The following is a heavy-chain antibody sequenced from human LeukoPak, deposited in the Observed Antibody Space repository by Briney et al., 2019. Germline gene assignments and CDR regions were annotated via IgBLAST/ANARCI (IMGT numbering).Heavy chain of an antibody. CDR1: GFTVSSNY. V-gene: IGHV3-23*01. CDR3: AKPKAALTVTTNYFDY. J-gene: IGHJ4*02. Sequence: GGSLRLSCAASGFTVSSNYMSWVRQAPGKGLEWVSAISGSGGSTYYADSVKGRFTISRDNSKNTLYLQMNSLRAEDTAVYYCAKPKAALTVTTNYFDYWGQGTLVTVSS. D-gene: IGHD4-17*01. CDR2: ISGSGGST.